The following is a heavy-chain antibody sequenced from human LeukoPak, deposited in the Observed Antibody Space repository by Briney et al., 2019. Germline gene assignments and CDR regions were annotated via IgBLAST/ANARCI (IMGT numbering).Heavy chain of an antibody. V-gene: IGHV3-30*02. Sequence: WGSLRLSCAASQFTFSSYGMHWVRQSPGKGLEWVAFIRYDGSSKTYADSVKGRFTISRDNSKNTLYLQMNSLRAEDTAVYYCAKNGYSSGWNDYWGQGTLVTVSS. CDR3: AKNGYSSGWNDY. J-gene: IGHJ4*02. D-gene: IGHD6-19*01. CDR1: QFTFSSYG. CDR2: IRYDGSSK.